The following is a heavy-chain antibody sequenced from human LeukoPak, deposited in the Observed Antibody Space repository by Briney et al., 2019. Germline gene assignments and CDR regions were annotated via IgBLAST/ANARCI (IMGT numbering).Heavy chain of an antibody. J-gene: IGHJ5*02. D-gene: IGHD3-10*01. V-gene: IGHV3-49*03. CDR1: GFTFGDYA. CDR2: IRSKAYGGTT. CDR3: TPAGSGDSNP. Sequence: GGSLRLSCTASGFTFGDYAMSWFRQAPGKGLEWVGFIRSKAYGGTTEYAASAKGRFTISRDDSKSIAYLQMNSLKTEDTAVYYCTPAGSGDSNPWGQGTLVTVSS.